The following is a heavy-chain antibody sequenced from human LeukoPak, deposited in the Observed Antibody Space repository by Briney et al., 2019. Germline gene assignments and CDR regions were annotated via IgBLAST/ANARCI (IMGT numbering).Heavy chain of an antibody. CDR1: GDSFSSNSVT. D-gene: IGHD2-2*01. CDR2: TYYRSTWYN. Sequence: PSQTLSLTCAIPGDSFSSNSVTWNWIRQSPSRGLEWLGRTYYRSTWYNDYAVSVRGRLTVNPDTSKNQFSLHLNSVTPEDTAVYYCARRLTQYDCFDPWGQRILVTVSS. J-gene: IGHJ5*02. V-gene: IGHV6-1*01. CDR3: ARRLTQYDCFDP.